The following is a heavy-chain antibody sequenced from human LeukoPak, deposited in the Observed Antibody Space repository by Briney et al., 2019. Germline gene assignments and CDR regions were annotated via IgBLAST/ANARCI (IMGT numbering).Heavy chain of an antibody. CDR1: GGSISSYY. D-gene: IGHD3-22*01. CDR3: ARDYDSGFDY. J-gene: IGHJ4*02. CDR2: IYYSGST. V-gene: IGHV4-59*01. Sequence: PSETLSRTCTVSGGSISSYYWNWIRQPPGKGLEWIGYIYYSGSTNYNPSLKSRVTISVDTSKNQFSLKLSSVTAADTAVYYCARDYDSGFDYWGQGTLVTVSS.